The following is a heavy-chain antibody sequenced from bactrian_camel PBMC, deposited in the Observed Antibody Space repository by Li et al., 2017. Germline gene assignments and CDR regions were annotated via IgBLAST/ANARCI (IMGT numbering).Heavy chain of an antibody. J-gene: IGHJ4*01. CDR3: AADSHKDVSDLRCDL. V-gene: IGHV3S40*01. CDR2: INSRGGSA. D-gene: IGHD6*01. CDR1: GFTFSSYA. Sequence: DVQLVESGGGLVQPGGSLRLSCAASGFTFSSYAMSWVRQAPGKGLEWVSAINSRGGSAYYADSVKGRFTIYEDNAKTAVYLQMRDLKPEDTASYYCAADSHKDVSDLRCDLWGQGTQVTVS.